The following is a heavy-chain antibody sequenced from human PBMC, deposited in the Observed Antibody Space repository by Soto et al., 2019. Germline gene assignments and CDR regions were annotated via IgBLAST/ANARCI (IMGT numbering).Heavy chain of an antibody. CDR1: GDSISSSY. CDR3: ARVYSFNYLGYFDY. V-gene: IGHV4-59*01. CDR2: IYYSGST. Sequence: SETLSLTCTVSGDSISSSYWSWIRQSPGKGLEWIGYIYYSGSTNYNASLKSRVTISVDTSKNQFSLKLSSVTAADTAVYYCARVYSFNYLGYFDYWGQGALVTVSS. J-gene: IGHJ4*02. D-gene: IGHD6-13*01.